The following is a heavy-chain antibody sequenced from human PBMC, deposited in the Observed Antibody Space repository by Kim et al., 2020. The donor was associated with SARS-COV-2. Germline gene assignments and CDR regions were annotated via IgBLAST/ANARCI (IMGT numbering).Heavy chain of an antibody. CDR1: GFTFSSYW. J-gene: IGHJ3*02. CDR2: IKQDGNQK. D-gene: IGHD6-19*01. V-gene: IGHV3-7*01. CDR3: ARDGDLYSSGKAAFDI. Sequence: GGSLRLSCAASGFTFSSYWMTWVRQAPGKGLEWVANIKQDGNQKYYVDSGKGRFTISRDNAKNSLYLQMNSLRAEDTAVYYCARDGDLYSSGKAAFDIWGQGTMVTVSS.